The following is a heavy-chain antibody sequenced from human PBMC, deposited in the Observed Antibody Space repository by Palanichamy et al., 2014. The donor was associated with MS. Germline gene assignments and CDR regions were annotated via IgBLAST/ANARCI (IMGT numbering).Heavy chain of an antibody. D-gene: IGHD2-2*01. Sequence: QLQLEESGPGLVKPSETLSLSCTVPGGSLRSSSYYWGWIRQSPGKGLEWIGTIDYSANTHYTPSLQSRVTISLDTSRSQFSLRLASVTAADTAVYYCYLKYLVRGGWYFDSWGQGTLVSVSS. CDR2: IDYSANT. CDR3: YLKYLVRGGWYFDS. CDR1: GGSLRSSSYY. J-gene: IGHJ4*02. V-gene: IGHV4-39*01.